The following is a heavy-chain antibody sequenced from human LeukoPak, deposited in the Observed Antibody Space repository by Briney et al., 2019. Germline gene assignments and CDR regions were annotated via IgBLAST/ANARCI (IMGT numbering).Heavy chain of an antibody. V-gene: IGHV4-59*08. CDR2: IYYSGST. J-gene: IGHJ5*02. CDR3: ARQNYIINYYDSSGYYPRLWFDP. Sequence: SETLSLTCTVSGGSISSYYWSWIRQPPGRGLEWIGYIYYSGSTNYNPSLKSRVTISVDTSKNQFSLKLSSVTAADTAVYYCARQNYIINYYDSSGYYPRLWFDPWGQGTLVTVPS. CDR1: GGSISSYY. D-gene: IGHD3-22*01.